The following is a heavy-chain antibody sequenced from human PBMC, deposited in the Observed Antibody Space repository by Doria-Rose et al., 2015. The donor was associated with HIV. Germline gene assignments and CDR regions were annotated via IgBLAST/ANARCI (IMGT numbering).Heavy chain of an antibody. J-gene: IGHJ3*02. CDR3: ARGSYGAFDI. V-gene: IGHV3-7*01. D-gene: IGHD3-10*01. CDR2: IKQDGSEK. Sequence: GLEWVANIKQDGSEKSYVDSVEGRFTISRDDAKNSLYLQMNSLRAEDTAVYYCARGSYGAFDIWGQGAMITVSS.